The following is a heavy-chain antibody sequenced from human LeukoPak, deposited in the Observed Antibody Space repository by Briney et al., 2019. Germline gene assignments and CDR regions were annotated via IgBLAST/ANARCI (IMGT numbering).Heavy chain of an antibody. CDR3: ARDLGRYFDY. CDR2: IYHRGNT. Sequence: SETLSLTCAVSGDSISSNNWWSWVRLPPGKGLEWIGEIYHRGNTNYNPSLKSRVTMSIDRSKNQFSLKLYSVTAADTAVYYCARDLGRYFDYWGQGTLVTVSS. CDR1: GDSISSNNW. J-gene: IGHJ4*02. V-gene: IGHV4-4*02. D-gene: IGHD7-27*01.